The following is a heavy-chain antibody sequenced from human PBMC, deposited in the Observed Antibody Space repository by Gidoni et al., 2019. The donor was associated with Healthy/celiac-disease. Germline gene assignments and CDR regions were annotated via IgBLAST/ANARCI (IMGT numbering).Heavy chain of an antibody. V-gene: IGHV3-30*18. D-gene: IGHD6-6*01. CDR2: ISYDGINK. CDR3: AKDRGYSSSPADY. CDR1: GFTFSSYG. Sequence: QVQPVESGGGVVQPGRSLRLSCAASGFTFSSYGMHWVRQAPGKGLEWVAVISYDGINKYYADSVKGRFTISRDNSKNTLYLQMNSLRAEDTAVYYCAKDRGYSSSPADYWGQGTLVTVSS. J-gene: IGHJ4*02.